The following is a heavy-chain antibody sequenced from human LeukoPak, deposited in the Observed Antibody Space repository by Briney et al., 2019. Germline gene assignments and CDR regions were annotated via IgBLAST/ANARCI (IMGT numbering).Heavy chain of an antibody. CDR3: AREDNFVATIKGYFDY. CDR1: GFTFSSYA. V-gene: IGHV3-30*04. Sequence: PGGSLRLSCAASGFTFSSYAMHWVRQAPGKGLEWVAVISYDGSNKYYADSVKGRFTISRDNSKNTLYLQMNSLRAEDTAVHYCAREDNFVATIKGYFDYWGQGTLVTVSS. J-gene: IGHJ4*02. D-gene: IGHD5-12*01. CDR2: ISYDGSNK.